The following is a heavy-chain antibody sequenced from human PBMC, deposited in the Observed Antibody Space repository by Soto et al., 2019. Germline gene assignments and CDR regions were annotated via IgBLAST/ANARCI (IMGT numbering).Heavy chain of an antibody. CDR3: ARVGSQGGWVRRTPSNIAAACDAFDI. D-gene: IGHD6-13*01. CDR1: GFTFSDYY. CDR2: ISSSGSTI. J-gene: IGHJ3*02. V-gene: IGHV3-11*01. Sequence: QVQLVESGGGLVKPGGSLRLSCAASGFTFSDYYMSWIRQAPGKGLEWVACISSSGSTIYYEDSVKGRCTISRDNAKNSRYLQMKRLRAEGQAVYYWARVGSQGGWVRRTPSNIAAACDAFDIWGQGTMVTVSS.